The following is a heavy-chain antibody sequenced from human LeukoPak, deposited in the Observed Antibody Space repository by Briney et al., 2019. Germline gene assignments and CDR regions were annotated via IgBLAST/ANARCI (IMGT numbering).Heavy chain of an antibody. CDR2: ISVSGHRT. Sequence: PGGSLRLSCAASGFTFSSYSMSWVRQAPGKGLEGISGISVSGHRTYHAASVKGRFTISRDNSNNMVYLQMTSLRAEDTAVYYCVKDLVGYDSSNYRDCWGQGTLVTVSS. D-gene: IGHD3-22*01. J-gene: IGHJ4*02. CDR3: VKDLVGYDSSNYRDC. V-gene: IGHV3-23*01. CDR1: GFTFSSYS.